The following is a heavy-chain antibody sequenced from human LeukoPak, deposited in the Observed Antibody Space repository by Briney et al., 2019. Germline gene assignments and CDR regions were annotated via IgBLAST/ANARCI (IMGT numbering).Heavy chain of an antibody. CDR2: INSDGSST. CDR1: GFSFSSCW. V-gene: IGHV3-74*01. CDR3: ARDDPGIGIDY. D-gene: IGHD1-26*01. J-gene: IGHJ4*02. Sequence: GGSLRLSCAASGFSFSSCWMHWVRQAPGKGLVWVSHINSDGSSTTYADSVKGRFTISRDNAKSTLYLQMNSLRAEDTAVYYCARDDPGIGIDYWGQGTLVTVSS.